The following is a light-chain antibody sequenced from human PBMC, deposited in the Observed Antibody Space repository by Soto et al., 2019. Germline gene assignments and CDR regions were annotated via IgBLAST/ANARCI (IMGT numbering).Light chain of an antibody. V-gene: IGKV3-20*01. CDR1: QSVSSSY. J-gene: IGKJ5*01. CDR2: GAS. Sequence: ESVLTQSPGTLSLSPGERATLSCRASQSVSSSYLAWYQQKPGQAPRLLIYGASSRATGIPDRFSGSGSGTDFTLTISRLEPEDFAVYYCQQYGSSLSITFGQGTRWRL. CDR3: QQYGSSLSIT.